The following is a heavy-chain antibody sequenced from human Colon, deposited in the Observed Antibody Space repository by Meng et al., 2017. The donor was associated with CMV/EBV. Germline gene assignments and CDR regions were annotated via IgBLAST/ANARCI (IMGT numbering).Heavy chain of an antibody. CDR1: GGSFSGYS. CDR2: INHSGST. J-gene: IGHJ4*02. D-gene: IGHD3-10*01. V-gene: IGHV4-34*01. CDR3: ARGSWFGETYFDY. Sequence: CAGYGGSFSGYSWSWIRQPPGKGLEWIGEINHSGSTNYNPSLKSRVTISVDTSKNQFSLKLSSVTAADTAVYYCARGSWFGETYFDYWGQGTLVTVSS.